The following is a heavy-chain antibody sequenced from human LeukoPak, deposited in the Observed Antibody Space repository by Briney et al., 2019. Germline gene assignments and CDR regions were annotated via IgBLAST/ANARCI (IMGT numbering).Heavy chain of an antibody. D-gene: IGHD6-19*01. CDR3: ARGGVGLAVAAYFDF. Sequence: SVKVSCKASGGTFSSYAISWVRQAPGQGLEWMGGFIPIFGSANYAQQFQGRLTMTADESTSTAYMELSSLRSEDTAVYFCARGGVGLAVAAYFDFWGQGTLVTVSS. CDR2: FIPIFGSA. V-gene: IGHV1-69*13. CDR1: GGTFSSYA. J-gene: IGHJ4*02.